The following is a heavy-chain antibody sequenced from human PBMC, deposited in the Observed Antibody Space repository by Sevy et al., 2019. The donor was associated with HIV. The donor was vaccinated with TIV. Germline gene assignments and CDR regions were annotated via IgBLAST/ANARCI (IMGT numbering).Heavy chain of an antibody. J-gene: IGHJ6*02. CDR3: ARDRYYDASGYYYYYYGLDV. CDR1: GFTFSSYA. V-gene: IGHV3-66*01. D-gene: IGHD3-22*01. CDR2: IYSGGST. Sequence: GGSLRLSCAASGFTFSSYAMSWVRQAPGKGLEWVSAIYSGGSTFYADSVKGRFTISRDNSKNTLYLQMNSLRAEDTAVYYCARDRYYDASGYYYYYYGLDVWGQRTTVTASS.